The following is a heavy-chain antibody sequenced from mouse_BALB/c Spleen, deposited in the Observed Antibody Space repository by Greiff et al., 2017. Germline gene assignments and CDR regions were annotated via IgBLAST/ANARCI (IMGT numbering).Heavy chain of an antibody. CDR2: ISSGSSTI. CDR3: ARSKGYYSFDY. D-gene: IGHD1-1*01. CDR1: GFTFSSFG. V-gene: IGHV5-17*02. Sequence: DVKLVESGGGLVQPGGSRKLSCAASGFTFSSFGMHWVRQAPEKGLEWVAYISSGSSTIYYADTVKGRFTISRDNPKNTLFLQMTSLRSEDTAMYYCARSKGYYSFDYWGQGTTLTVSS. J-gene: IGHJ2*01.